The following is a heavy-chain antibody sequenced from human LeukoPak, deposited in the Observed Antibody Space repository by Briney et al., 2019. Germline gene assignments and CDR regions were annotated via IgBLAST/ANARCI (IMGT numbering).Heavy chain of an antibody. Sequence: SETLSLTCAVYGGSFSGYYWSWIRQPPGKGLEWIGEINHSGSTNYNPSLKSRVTISVDTSKNQFSLKLSSVTAADTAVYYCARRGYDYVWGSYRYVYYFDYWGQGTLVTVSS. CDR3: ARRGYDYVWGSYRYVYYFDY. CDR1: GGSFSGYY. CDR2: INHSGST. V-gene: IGHV4-34*01. D-gene: IGHD3-16*02. J-gene: IGHJ4*02.